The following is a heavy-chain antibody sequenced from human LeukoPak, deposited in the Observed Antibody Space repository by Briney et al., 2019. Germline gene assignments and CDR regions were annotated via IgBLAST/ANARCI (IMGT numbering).Heavy chain of an antibody. D-gene: IGHD6-19*01. J-gene: IGHJ5*02. CDR3: ARNGGGSGWGNWFDP. CDR1: GGSFSGYY. V-gene: IGHV4-34*01. CDR2: INHSGST. Sequence: SETLSLTCAVYGGSFSGYYWSWIRQPPGKGLEWIGEINHSGSTNYNPSLKSRVTISVDTSKNQFSLKLSSVTAADTAVYYCARNGGGSGWGNWFDPWGQGTLVTVSS.